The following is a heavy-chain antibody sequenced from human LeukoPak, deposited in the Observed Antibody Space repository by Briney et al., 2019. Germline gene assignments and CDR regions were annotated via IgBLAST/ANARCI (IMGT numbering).Heavy chain of an antibody. CDR3: ARPKYTTSSFDHHYGLDV. Sequence: ASVKVSCKASGYSFTTYTMHWVRQAPGQRLEWMGWVNGGNGNTEYSEKFQGRLTIGRDTSASKAYMELSSPKSEDTVVYYCARPKYTTSSFDHHYGLDVWGQGTRVIVSS. D-gene: IGHD2-2*02. J-gene: IGHJ6*02. CDR2: VNGGNGNT. V-gene: IGHV1-3*01. CDR1: GYSFTTYT.